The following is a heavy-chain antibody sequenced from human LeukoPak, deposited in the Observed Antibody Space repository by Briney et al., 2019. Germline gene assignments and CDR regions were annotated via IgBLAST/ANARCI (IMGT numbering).Heavy chain of an antibody. D-gene: IGHD5-18*01. J-gene: IGHJ4*02. V-gene: IGHV4-31*03. CDR2: IYYSGST. Sequence: PSETLSLTCTVSGGSISSGGYYWSWIRQHPGKGLEWIGYIYYSGSTYYNPSLKSRVTISVDTSKNQFSLKLSSVTAADTAVYYCARYKGGYSYGDLDYWGQGTLVTVSS. CDR3: ARYKGGYSYGDLDY. CDR1: GGSISSGGYY.